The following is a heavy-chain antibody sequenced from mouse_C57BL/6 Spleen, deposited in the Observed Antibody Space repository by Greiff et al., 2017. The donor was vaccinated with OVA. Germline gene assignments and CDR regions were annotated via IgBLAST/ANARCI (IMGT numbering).Heavy chain of an antibody. Sequence: QVQLKQSGAELMKPGASVKLSCKATGYTFTGYWIEWVKQRPGHGLEWIGEILPGSGSTNYHEKFKGKATFTADTSSNTAYMQLSSLTTEDSAIYYCARRCFDVWGTGTTVTVSS. CDR2: ILPGSGST. CDR3: ARRCFDV. CDR1: GYTFTGYW. V-gene: IGHV1-9*01. J-gene: IGHJ1*03.